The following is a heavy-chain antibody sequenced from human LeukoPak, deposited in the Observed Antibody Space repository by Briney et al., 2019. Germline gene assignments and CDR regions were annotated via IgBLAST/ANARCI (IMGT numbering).Heavy chain of an antibody. CDR1: GGSFSGYY. D-gene: IGHD2-2*01. CDR2: INHSGST. J-gene: IGHJ5*02. CDR3: ARGGYQAWFDP. V-gene: IGHV4-34*01. Sequence: PSETLSLTCAVYGGSFSGYYWSWIRQPPGEGLEWIGEINHSGSTNYNPSLKSRVTISVDTSKNQFSLKLSSVTAADTAVYYCARGGYQAWFDPWGQGTLVTVSS.